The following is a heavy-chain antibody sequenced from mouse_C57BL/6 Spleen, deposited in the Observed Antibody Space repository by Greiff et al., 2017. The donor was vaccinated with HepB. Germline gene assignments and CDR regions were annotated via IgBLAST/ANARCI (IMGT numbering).Heavy chain of an antibody. CDR3: ARGEWSYAMDY. CDR1: GYTFTSYW. V-gene: IGHV1-61*01. J-gene: IGHJ4*01. Sequence: VQLQQSGAELVRPGSSVKLSCKASGYTFTSYWMDWVKQRPGQGLEWIGNIYPSDSETHYNQKFKDKATLTVDKSSSTAYMQLSSLTSEDSAVYYCARGEWSYAMDYWGQGTSVTVSS. D-gene: IGHD1-1*02. CDR2: IYPSDSET.